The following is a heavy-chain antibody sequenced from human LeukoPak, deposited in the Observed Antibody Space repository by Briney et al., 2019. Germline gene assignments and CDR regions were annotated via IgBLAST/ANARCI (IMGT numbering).Heavy chain of an antibody. CDR3: ASGKATAMAQGY. Sequence: GGSLRLSCAASGFTVSSNYMSWVRQAPGKGLEWVSVIYSGGSTYYADPVKGRFTISRDNSKNTLYLQMNSLRADDTAAYYCASGKATAMAQGYWGQGTLVTVSS. D-gene: IGHD5-18*01. CDR1: GFTVSSNY. J-gene: IGHJ4*02. CDR2: IYSGGST. V-gene: IGHV3-53*01.